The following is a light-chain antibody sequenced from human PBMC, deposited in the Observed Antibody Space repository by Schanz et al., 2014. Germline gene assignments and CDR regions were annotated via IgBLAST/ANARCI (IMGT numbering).Light chain of an antibody. CDR3: QQRSNWPPFT. CDR1: QSLSTY. Sequence: EIVLTQSPATLSLSPGERATLSCRASQSLSTYLAWYQQKPGRAPRLLIYDVSTRAAGVPARFSGSGSVTDFTLTINNLEPDDFAVYYCQQRSNWPPFTFGPGTKVDIK. V-gene: IGKV3-11*01. J-gene: IGKJ3*01. CDR2: DVS.